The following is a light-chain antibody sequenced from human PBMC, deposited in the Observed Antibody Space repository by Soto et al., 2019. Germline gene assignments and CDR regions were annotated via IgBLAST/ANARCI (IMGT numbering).Light chain of an antibody. CDR2: GVS. J-gene: IGKJ5*01. CDR1: QSLSSNY. Sequence: EIVLTQSPGTLSLSPGERATLSCRASQSLSSNYLAWYQQKPGQAPRLLIYGVSSRATGVPVSFSGSGSGTDFTLTISRLEPEDFAVFYCQQYGTSEIIFGQGTRLEIK. CDR3: QQYGTSEII. V-gene: IGKV3-20*01.